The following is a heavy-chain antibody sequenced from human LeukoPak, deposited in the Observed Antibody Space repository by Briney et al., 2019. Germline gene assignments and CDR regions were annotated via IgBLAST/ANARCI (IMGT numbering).Heavy chain of an antibody. CDR2: ISYDGSNK. D-gene: IGHD4-17*01. CDR1: GFTFSSYG. CDR3: AKDGDLRSYYSYYYMDV. V-gene: IGHV3-30*18. Sequence: GGSLRLSCAASGFTFSSYGMHWVRQAPGKGLEWVAVISYDGSNKYCADSVKGRFTISRDNSKNTLYLQMNSLRAEDTAVYYCAKDGDLRSYYSYYYMDVWGKGTTVTVSS. J-gene: IGHJ6*03.